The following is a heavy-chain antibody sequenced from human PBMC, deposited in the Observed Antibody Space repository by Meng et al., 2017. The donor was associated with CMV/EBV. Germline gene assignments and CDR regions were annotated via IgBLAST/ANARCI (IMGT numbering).Heavy chain of an antibody. CDR1: CRRRSY. Sequence: CRRRSYCGCVRHPPAQGLEWFGRFYYIGGTSYTPSLMSRVTISVDTSKTQFSLKLSSVTAADTAVYYCARQVVVVPAAITNNWFDPWGQGTLVTVSS. D-gene: IGHD2-2*02. V-gene: IGHV4-39*01. CDR2: FYYIGGT. CDR3: ARQVVVVPAAITNNWFDP. J-gene: IGHJ5*02.